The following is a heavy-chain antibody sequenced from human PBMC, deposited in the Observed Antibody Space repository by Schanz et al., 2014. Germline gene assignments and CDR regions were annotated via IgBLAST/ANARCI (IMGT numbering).Heavy chain of an antibody. CDR3: VRLDVHDY. CDR1: GGTFSSYT. Sequence: QVQLVQSGAEVKKPGSSVKVSCTASGGTFSSYTISWIRQAPGQGLEWMGRIIPVLAIADYAQKFQGRVTITADKSTSTASMELSSLRSEDTAVYYCVRLDVHDYWGQGTLVTGSA. J-gene: IGHJ4*02. D-gene: IGHD3-16*01. CDR2: IIPVLAIA. V-gene: IGHV1-69*02.